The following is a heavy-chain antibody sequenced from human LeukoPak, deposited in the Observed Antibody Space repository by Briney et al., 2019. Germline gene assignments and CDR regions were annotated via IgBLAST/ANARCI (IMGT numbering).Heavy chain of an antibody. CDR1: GYSFTSYW. J-gene: IGHJ4*02. Sequence: GESLKISCKGSGYSFTSYWIGWMRQMPGKGLEWMGIIYPGDSDTRYSPSFQGQVTISADKSISTAYLQWSSLKASDTAMYYCARHSLTGLRFLEWYSPSFDYWGQGTLVTVSS. CDR2: IYPGDSDT. V-gene: IGHV5-51*01. CDR3: ARHSLTGLRFLEWYSPSFDY. D-gene: IGHD3-3*01.